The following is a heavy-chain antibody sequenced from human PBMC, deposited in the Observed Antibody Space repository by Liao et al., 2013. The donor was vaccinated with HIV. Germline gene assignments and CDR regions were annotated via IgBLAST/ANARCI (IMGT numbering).Heavy chain of an antibody. CDR1: GGSLSDYY. CDR3: AREAQSAAATDF. D-gene: IGHD6-13*01. V-gene: IGHV4-34*02. J-gene: IGHJ4*02. CDR2: VNHNGNT. Sequence: QVQLQQWGARLLKPSETLSLTCAVYGGSLSDYYWSWIRQPPGKGLEWIGEVNHNGNTNYNPSLKSRVTISIDTSKKQFYLNLRSVTAADTAVYYCAREAQSAAATDFWGQGTLVTVSS.